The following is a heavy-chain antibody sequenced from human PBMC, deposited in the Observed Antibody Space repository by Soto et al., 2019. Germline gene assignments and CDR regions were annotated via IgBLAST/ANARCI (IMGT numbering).Heavy chain of an antibody. CDR2: ISGSGGST. V-gene: IGHV3-23*01. J-gene: IGHJ5*02. CDR3: AKDVVPWRVPGVLFNP. Sequence: GGSLRLSYAASGFTFSSYAMSWVRQAPGKGLEWVSAISGSGGSTYYADSVKGRFTTSRDNSKTTLYLQMNSLRAEDTAVYDCAKDVVPWRVPGVLFNPWGLGTLITVS. CDR1: GFTFSSYA. D-gene: IGHD6-19*01.